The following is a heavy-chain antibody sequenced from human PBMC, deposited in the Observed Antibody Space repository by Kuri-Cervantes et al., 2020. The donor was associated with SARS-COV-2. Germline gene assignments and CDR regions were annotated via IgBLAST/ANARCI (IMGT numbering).Heavy chain of an antibody. Sequence: GGSLRLSCKASGYTFTIYGISWVRQAPGQGLEWMGWISAYSGNTNYAQNLQGRVTMTTDTSTSTAYMELRSLRSDDTAVYYCARASGSSLHYGMDVWGQGTTVTVSS. D-gene: IGHD1-26*01. J-gene: IGHJ6*02. V-gene: IGHV1-18*04. CDR3: ARASGSSLHYGMDV. CDR1: GYTFTIYG. CDR2: ISAYSGNT.